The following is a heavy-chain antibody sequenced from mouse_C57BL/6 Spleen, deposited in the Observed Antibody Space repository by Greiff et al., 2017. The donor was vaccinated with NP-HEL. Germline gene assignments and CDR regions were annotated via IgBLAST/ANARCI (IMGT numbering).Heavy chain of an antibody. Sequence: VQLQQSGAELVRPGTSVNVSCKASGYAFTNYLIEWVKQRPGQGLEWIGVINPGRGGTNYHAKFQGQATLTADKSSSTAYMQLSSLTSEDSAVYFCARRGGTQLSFAYWGQGTLVTVSA. CDR2: INPGRGGT. D-gene: IGHD3-3*01. CDR1: GYAFTNYL. J-gene: IGHJ3*01. V-gene: IGHV1-54*01. CDR3: ARRGGTQLSFAY.